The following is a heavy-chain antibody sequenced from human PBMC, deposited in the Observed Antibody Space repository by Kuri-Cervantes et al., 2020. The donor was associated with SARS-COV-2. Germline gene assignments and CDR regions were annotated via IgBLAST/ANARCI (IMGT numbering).Heavy chain of an antibody. D-gene: IGHD3-10*01. V-gene: IGHV4-59*08. CDR2: IYYSGST. J-gene: IGHJ4*02. CDR1: GGSISSYY. CDR3: ASAPGGGYYYGSGSPYYFDY. Sequence: GSLRLSCTVSGGSISSYYWSWIRQPPGKGLEWIGYIYYSGSTNYNPSLKSRVTISVDTSKNQFSLKLSSVTAADTAVYYCASAPGGGYYYGSGSPYYFDYWGQGTLVTVSS.